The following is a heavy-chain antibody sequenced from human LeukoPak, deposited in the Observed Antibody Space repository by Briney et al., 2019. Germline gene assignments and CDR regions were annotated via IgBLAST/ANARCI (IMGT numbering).Heavy chain of an antibody. CDR1: GFIFASYG. CDR2: ITTNGGRT. D-gene: IGHD3-22*01. CDR3: AIMHGYYDGTGYWVQ. Sequence: GGSLRLSCAASGFIFASYGMSWVRQAPGKGLEWVSFITTNGGRTSYADSVEGRFTIIRDNPRNTLYMQMNSLRDEDTAVYYCAIMHGYYDGTGYWVQWGQGTLVTVSS. V-gene: IGHV3-23*01. J-gene: IGHJ1*01.